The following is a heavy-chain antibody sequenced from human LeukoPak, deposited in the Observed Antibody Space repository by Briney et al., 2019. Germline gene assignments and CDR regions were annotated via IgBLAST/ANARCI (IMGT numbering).Heavy chain of an antibody. CDR1: GGTFSSYA. CDR3: ARDFFEQAPYYYDSSGGGFDY. CDR2: IIPIFGTA. D-gene: IGHD3-22*01. J-gene: IGHJ4*02. Sequence: SVKVSCKASGGTFSSYAISWVRQAPGQGLEWMGGIIPIFGTANYAQKFQGRVTITADESTSTVYMELSSLRSEDTAVYYCARDFFEQAPYYYDSSGGGFDYWGQGTLVTVSS. V-gene: IGHV1-69*01.